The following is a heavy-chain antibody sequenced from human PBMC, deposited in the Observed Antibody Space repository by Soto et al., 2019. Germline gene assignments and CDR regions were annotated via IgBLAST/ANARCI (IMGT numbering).Heavy chain of an antibody. Sequence: GGSLRLSCAASGFTFSDYYIHWIRRAPGKGLEWISYISGNGEIIQYASSARGRFTISRDNAENSVYLEMDSLRAEDTALYYCARDVDADFRTDFDYWGRGTLVTVSS. V-gene: IGHV3-11*01. J-gene: IGHJ4*02. CDR3: ARDVDADFRTDFDY. CDR1: GFTFSDYY. D-gene: IGHD4-17*01. CDR2: ISGNGEII.